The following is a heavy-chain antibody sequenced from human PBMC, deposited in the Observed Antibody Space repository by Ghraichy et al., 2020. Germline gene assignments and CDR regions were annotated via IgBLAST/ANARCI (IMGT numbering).Heavy chain of an antibody. Sequence: GGSLRLSCVASGFTFSDYSMNWVRQAPGKGLEWVSFISRSDNYIYYADSVKGRFTISRDNAKNSLYLQMNSLRHDDTALYYCVRDLLPDGRFGELVFGDDPWGEGVLVTVSS. CDR2: ISRSDNYI. V-gene: IGHV3-21*01. J-gene: IGHJ5*02. CDR1: GFTFSDYS. CDR3: VRDLLPDGRFGELVFGDDP. D-gene: IGHD3-10*01.